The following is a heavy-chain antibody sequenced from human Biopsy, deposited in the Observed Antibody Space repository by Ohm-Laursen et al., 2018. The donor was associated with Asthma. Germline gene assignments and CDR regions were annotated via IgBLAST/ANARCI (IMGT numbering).Heavy chain of an antibody. D-gene: IGHD6-13*01. J-gene: IGHJ4*02. V-gene: IGHV3-23*01. CDR3: AKDRSGTWYGFDY. CDR2: ISGNSGIT. CDR1: GFTFRAHA. Sequence: SLRLSCTASGFTFRAHAMSWVRQAPGKGLEWVSTISGNSGITYYADSVKGRFTISRDNSQNTLYLHMDSLSDEDTAVYYCAKDRSGTWYGFDYWGQGTLVTVSS.